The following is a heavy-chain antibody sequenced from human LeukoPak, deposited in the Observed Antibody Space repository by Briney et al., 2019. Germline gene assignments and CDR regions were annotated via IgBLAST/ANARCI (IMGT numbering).Heavy chain of an antibody. J-gene: IGHJ4*02. D-gene: IGHD3-22*01. CDR2: IRYDGGNK. CDR1: GFTFSSYG. V-gene: IGHV3-30*02. Sequence: GGSLRLSCAASGFTFSSYGMHWVRQAPGKGLEWVAFIRYDGGNKYYADSVKGRFTISRDNSKNTLYLQMNSLRAEDTAVYYCAKDAPLGYYYDSSGYLDYWGQGTLVTVSS. CDR3: AKDAPLGYYYDSSGYLDY.